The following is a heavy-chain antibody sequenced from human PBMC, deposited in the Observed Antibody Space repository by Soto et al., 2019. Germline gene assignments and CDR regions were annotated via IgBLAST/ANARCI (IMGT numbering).Heavy chain of an antibody. V-gene: IGHV4-59*01. Sequence: PSETLSLTCSLSGGAIGGYYWSWIRQPPGKALEWIGYVSYSGSTDYHPSLKSRVSISIDTSKNQFSLKMISVTAADTAVYYCARGYGGGYWFDPWGQGTLVTVSS. J-gene: IGHJ5*02. D-gene: IGHD4-17*01. CDR1: GGAIGGYY. CDR3: ARGYGGGYWFDP. CDR2: VSYSGST.